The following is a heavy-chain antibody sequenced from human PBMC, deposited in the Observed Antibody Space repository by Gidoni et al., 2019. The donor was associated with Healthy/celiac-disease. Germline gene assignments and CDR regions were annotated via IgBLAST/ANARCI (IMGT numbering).Heavy chain of an antibody. CDR2: MSSSSSYI. J-gene: IGHJ4*02. D-gene: IGHD2-21*02. Sequence: EVQLVESGGGLVKPGGSLRLSCAASGFTFSSYSMNWVRQAPGKGLEWVSSMSSSSSYIYYADSVKGRFTISRDNAKNSLYLQMNSLRAEDTAVYYCARGLISTVVTPAYYWGQGTLVTVSS. CDR3: ARGLISTVVTPAYY. V-gene: IGHV3-21*01. CDR1: GFTFSSYS.